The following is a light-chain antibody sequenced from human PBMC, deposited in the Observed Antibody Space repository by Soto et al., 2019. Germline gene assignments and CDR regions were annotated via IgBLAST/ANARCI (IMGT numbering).Light chain of an antibody. CDR2: YDN. J-gene: IGLJ3*02. Sequence: QSVLTQPPSASGTPGQRVTISCSGSSSNIGSNYVFWYQQLPGTAPRLLIYYDNERPSGVPDRFSGSKSGTSASLAITGLRSEDEADYYCAAWEDTLSGPVFGGGTKLTVL. V-gene: IGLV1-47*02. CDR1: SSNIGSNY. CDR3: AAWEDTLSGPV.